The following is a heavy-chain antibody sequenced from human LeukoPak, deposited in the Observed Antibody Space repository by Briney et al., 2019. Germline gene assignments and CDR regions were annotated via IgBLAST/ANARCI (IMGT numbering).Heavy chain of an antibody. V-gene: IGHV4-61*01. Sequence: SETLSLTCTVSGGSISSSSYYWSWIRQPPGKGLEWIGYIYYSGSTNYNPSLKSRVTISVDTSKNQFSLKLSSVTAADTAVYYCARGSVVVPAAAYYYYYMDVWGKGTTVTVSS. CDR1: GGSISSSSYY. D-gene: IGHD2-2*01. J-gene: IGHJ6*03. CDR3: ARGSVVVPAAAYYYYYMDV. CDR2: IYYSGST.